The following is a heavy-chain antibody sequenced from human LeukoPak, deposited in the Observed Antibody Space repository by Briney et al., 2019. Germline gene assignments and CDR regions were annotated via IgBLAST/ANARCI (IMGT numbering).Heavy chain of an antibody. V-gene: IGHV3-23*01. CDR3: AKSSSPYSSSIYYFDY. Sequence: GGSLGLSCAASGLTFSSYAMSWVRQAPGKGLEWVSIIGGSGGTTYYADSVKGRFTISRDNSKNTLYLQMNSLRVEDTAVYYCAKSSSPYSSSIYYFDYWGQGTLVTVSS. J-gene: IGHJ4*02. CDR1: GLTFSSYA. CDR2: IGGSGGTT. D-gene: IGHD6-6*01.